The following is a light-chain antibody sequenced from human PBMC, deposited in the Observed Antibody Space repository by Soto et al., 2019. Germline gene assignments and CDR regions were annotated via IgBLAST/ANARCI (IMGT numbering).Light chain of an antibody. V-gene: IGKV1-33*01. CDR1: QDISNY. CDR3: QQYYSYPPA. J-gene: IGKJ5*01. Sequence: DIQMTQSPSSLSASVGDRVTITCQASQDISNYLNWYQQKPGKAPKLLIYDASNLETGVPSRFSGSGSGTDFTFTISSLQPEDFATYYCQQYYSYPPAFGQGTRLEIK. CDR2: DAS.